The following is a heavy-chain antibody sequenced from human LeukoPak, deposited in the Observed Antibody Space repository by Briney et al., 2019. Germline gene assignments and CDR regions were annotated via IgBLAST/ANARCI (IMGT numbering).Heavy chain of an antibody. CDR1: GFTFSTYA. D-gene: IGHD4-23*01. Sequence: PGGSLRLSCAASGFTFSTYAMSWVRQAPGKGLEWVASVKQDESEKYYVDSVKGRFTISRDKAKNSLYLQMNSLRVEDTAVYYCARGRPHGNDYWGQGTLVTVSS. V-gene: IGHV3-7*01. J-gene: IGHJ4*02. CDR2: VKQDESEK. CDR3: ARGRPHGNDY.